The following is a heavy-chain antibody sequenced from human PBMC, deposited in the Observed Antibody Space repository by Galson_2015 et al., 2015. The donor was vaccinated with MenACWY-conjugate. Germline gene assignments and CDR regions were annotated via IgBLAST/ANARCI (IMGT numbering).Heavy chain of an antibody. J-gene: IGHJ4*02. Sequence: SLRLSCAASGFTFSSYAMTWVRQAPGKGLEWVSVISGSGGSTYYADSLRGRFTISRDNSKNTLYLQINSLRAEDTALYYCAKNIAMDGTRAELDFWGQGTLVTVSS. CDR3: AKNIAMDGTRAELDF. CDR1: GFTFSSYA. D-gene: IGHD6-19*01. CDR2: ISGSGGST. V-gene: IGHV3-23*01.